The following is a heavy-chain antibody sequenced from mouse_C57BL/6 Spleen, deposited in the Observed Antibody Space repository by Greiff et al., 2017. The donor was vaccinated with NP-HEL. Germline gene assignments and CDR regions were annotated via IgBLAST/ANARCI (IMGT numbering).Heavy chain of an antibody. V-gene: IGHV1-52*01. J-gene: IGHJ2*01. D-gene: IGHD2-4*01. CDR3: ARGDDSLDY. Sequence: QVQLKQPGAELVRPGSSVKLSCKASGYTFTSYWMHWVKQRPIQGLEWIGNIDPSDSETHYNQKFKDKATLTVDKSSSTAYMQLSSLTSEDSAVYYCARGDDSLDYWGQGTTLTVSS. CDR1: GYTFTSYW. CDR2: IDPSDSET.